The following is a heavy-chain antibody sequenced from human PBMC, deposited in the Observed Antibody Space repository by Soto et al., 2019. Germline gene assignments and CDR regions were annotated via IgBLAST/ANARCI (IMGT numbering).Heavy chain of an antibody. CDR3: AHSYSSSPDDGFDV. Sequence: QITLKESGQTLVKPTQMLTLTCTFSGFSLNTRGVGVGWIRQPPGEALEWLALIYWDDDERYSPSLRSRLTITKDTSKNQVVLTMTNMEPVDTGTYYCAHSYSSSPDDGFDVWGQGTRVTVSS. V-gene: IGHV2-5*02. J-gene: IGHJ3*01. D-gene: IGHD6-6*01. CDR2: IYWDDDE. CDR1: GFSLNTRGVG.